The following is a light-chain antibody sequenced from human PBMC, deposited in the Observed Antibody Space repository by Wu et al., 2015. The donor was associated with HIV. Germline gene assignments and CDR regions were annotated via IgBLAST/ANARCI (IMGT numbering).Light chain of an antibody. Sequence: DIILTQSPGTLSLSQGEGATLSCRASQSVTSDYVAWYQQKPGQAPRLLIYGVSNRATGIPDRFSGSGSGTDFTLTIRRPEPEDIAVYYCQQYGSSPYTFGQGTKLEIK. CDR3: QQYGSSPYT. J-gene: IGKJ2*01. CDR2: GVS. V-gene: IGKV3-20*01. CDR1: QSVTSDY.